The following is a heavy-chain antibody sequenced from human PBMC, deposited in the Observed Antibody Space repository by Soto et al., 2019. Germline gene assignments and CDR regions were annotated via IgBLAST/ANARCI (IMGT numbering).Heavy chain of an antibody. CDR2: IYYSGST. J-gene: IGHJ4*02. CDR3: AAGGGYSSSWYTPFDY. D-gene: IGHD6-13*01. Sequence: SETLSLTCTVSGGSITSGVYYWSWIRQPPGKGLEWIGYIYYSGSTNYNPSLKSRVTISVDTSKNQFSLKLSSVTAADTAVYYCAAGGGYSSSWYTPFDYWGQGTLVTVSS. V-gene: IGHV4-61*08. CDR1: GGSITSGVYY.